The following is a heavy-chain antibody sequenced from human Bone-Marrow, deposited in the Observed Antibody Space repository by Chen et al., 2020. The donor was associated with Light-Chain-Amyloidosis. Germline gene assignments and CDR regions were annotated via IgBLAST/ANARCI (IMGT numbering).Heavy chain of an antibody. J-gene: IGHJ6*03. CDR3: ARGRGYSYGHVRAYNYMDV. V-gene: IGHV4-34*01. D-gene: IGHD5-18*01. Sequence: QVQLQQWGAGLLKPSETLSLTCAVYGGSFSGYYWNWIRQPPGKGLEWSGEMIPSGSTNYSPFLKSRVTISLDTSQSQFSLNLSSMTAADTAVYYCARGRGYSYGHVRAYNYMDVWGKGTTVTVSS. CDR1: GGSFSGYY. CDR2: MIPSGST.